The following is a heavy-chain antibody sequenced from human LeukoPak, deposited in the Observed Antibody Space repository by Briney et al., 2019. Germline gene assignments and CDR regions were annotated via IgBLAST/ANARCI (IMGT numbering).Heavy chain of an antibody. CDR3: ARDLDSRFDP. Sequence: SETLSLTCTVSGGSISSYYWSWIRQPPGKGLEWIGYIYYSGSTNDNPSLKSRVTISVDTSKNQFSLKLSSVTAADTAVYYCARDLDSRFDPWGQGTLVTVSS. J-gene: IGHJ5*02. V-gene: IGHV4-59*01. D-gene: IGHD3-22*01. CDR1: GGSISSYY. CDR2: IYYSGST.